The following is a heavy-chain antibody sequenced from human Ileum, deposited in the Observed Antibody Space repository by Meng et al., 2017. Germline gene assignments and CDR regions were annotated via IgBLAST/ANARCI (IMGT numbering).Heavy chain of an antibody. CDR1: GFTFITYG. CDR2: IRNSGDTT. D-gene: IGHD1-26*01. Sequence: GGSLRLSCAASGFTFITYGMSWVPQAPGKGLEWVSGIRNSGDTTYYTESVKCRFTITRDNPKSTLYLQINNVRDEDTATYYCTKDGGSLPADWGQGTVVTVSS. J-gene: IGHJ4*02. CDR3: TKDGGSLPAD. V-gene: IGHV3-23*01.